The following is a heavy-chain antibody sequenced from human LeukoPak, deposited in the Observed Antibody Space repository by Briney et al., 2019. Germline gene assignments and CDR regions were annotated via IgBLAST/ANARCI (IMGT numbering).Heavy chain of an antibody. D-gene: IGHD1-20*01. CDR3: ARRITGLNGFDY. CDR2: IYYSGGT. J-gene: IGHJ4*02. CDR1: GDSISSTSYY. Sequence: SETLSLTCTVSGDSISSTSYYWGWIRQPPGTGLEWIGSIYYSGGTYYNPSLKSRVTISVDTSKNQFSLRLTSVTATDTAVYYCARRITGLNGFDYWGQGTLVTVSS. V-gene: IGHV4-39*01.